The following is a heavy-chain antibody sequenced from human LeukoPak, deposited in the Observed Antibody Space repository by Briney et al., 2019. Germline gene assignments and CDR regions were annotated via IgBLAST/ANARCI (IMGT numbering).Heavy chain of an antibody. V-gene: IGHV4-4*02. CDR1: GGSMSSSNW. J-gene: IGHJ4*02. CDR2: IYHSGST. CDR3: ARVTGYMTEDYFDY. D-gene: IGHD6-13*01. Sequence: PSETLSLTCDVSGGSMSSSNWWSWVRQPPGKGLEWIGEIYHSGSTNYNPSLKSRVTISVDKSKNQFSLKLSSVTAADTAVYYCARVTGYMTEDYFDYWGQGTLITVSS.